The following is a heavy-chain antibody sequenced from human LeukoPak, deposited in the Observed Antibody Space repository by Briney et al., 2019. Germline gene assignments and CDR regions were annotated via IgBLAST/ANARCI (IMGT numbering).Heavy chain of an antibody. J-gene: IGHJ4*02. Sequence: GGSLRLSCAASGFTFSSYSMNWVRQAPGKGLEWVSSISSSSSYIYYADSVKGRFAISRDNAKNSLYLQMNSLRAEDTAVYYCARDVTLGNFDYWGQGILVIVSS. CDR2: ISSSSSYI. V-gene: IGHV3-21*01. D-gene: IGHD3-16*01. CDR1: GFTFSSYS. CDR3: ARDVTLGNFDY.